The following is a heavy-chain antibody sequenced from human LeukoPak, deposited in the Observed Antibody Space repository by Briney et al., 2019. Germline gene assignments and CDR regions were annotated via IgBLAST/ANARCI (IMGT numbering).Heavy chain of an antibody. V-gene: IGHV3-23*01. Sequence: PGGSLRLSCAASVFIFSSNTMSWVRHAPWKGLEWVSTITTSDGNTYYADSVKGRFTVSRDNSKNTLFLQMNSLRAEDTAVYYCAKDGGLWVSAHWGDSWGRGTLVTVSS. CDR1: VFIFSSNT. CDR2: ITTSDGNT. J-gene: IGHJ4*02. D-gene: IGHD7-27*01. CDR3: AKDGGLWVSAHWGDS.